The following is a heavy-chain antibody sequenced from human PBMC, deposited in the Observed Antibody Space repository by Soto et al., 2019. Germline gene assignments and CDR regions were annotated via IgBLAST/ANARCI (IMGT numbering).Heavy chain of an antibody. J-gene: IGHJ5*02. CDR2: INPDNGNT. Sequence: ASVKVSCKASGYTFTRYTMNWVRQAPGQRLEWMGWINPDNGNTKSSQKFQDRVIITRDTSASTAYMDLSSLRSEGTAVYYCARGIATGQLEPWGQGTLVTVSS. CDR1: GYTFTRYT. D-gene: IGHD2-15*01. CDR3: ARGIATGQLEP. V-gene: IGHV1-3*01.